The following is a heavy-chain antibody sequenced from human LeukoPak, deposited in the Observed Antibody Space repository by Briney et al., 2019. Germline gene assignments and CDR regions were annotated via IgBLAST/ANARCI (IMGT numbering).Heavy chain of an antibody. Sequence: SETLSLTCTVSGGSISSGGYYWRWIRQHPGKGLEWIVYIYYSGSTYYNPSLKSRVTISVDTSKNQFSLKLSSVTAADTAVYYCARDSITMVRGVIHNWFDPWGQGTLVTVSS. D-gene: IGHD3-10*01. CDR2: IYYSGST. V-gene: IGHV4-31*03. CDR3: ARDSITMVRGVIHNWFDP. J-gene: IGHJ5*02. CDR1: GGSISSGGYY.